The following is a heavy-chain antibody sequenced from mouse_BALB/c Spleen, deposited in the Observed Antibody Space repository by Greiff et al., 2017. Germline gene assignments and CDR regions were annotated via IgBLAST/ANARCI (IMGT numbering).Heavy chain of an antibody. V-gene: IGHV14-3*02. Sequence: EVKLVESGAELVKPGASVKLSCTASGFNIKDTYMHWVKQRPEQGLEWIGRIDPANGNTKYDPKFQGKATITADTSSNTAYLQLSSLTSEDTAVYYCARRYYGSSYAMDYWGQGTSVTVSS. J-gene: IGHJ4*01. CDR2: IDPANGNT. CDR3: ARRYYGSSYAMDY. D-gene: IGHD1-1*01. CDR1: GFNIKDTY.